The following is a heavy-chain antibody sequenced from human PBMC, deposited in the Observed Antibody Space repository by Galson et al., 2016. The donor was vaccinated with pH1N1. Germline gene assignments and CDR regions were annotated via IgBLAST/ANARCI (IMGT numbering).Heavy chain of an antibody. CDR2: ISSNGGST. CDR1: GFIFSSYA. D-gene: IGHD1-26*01. V-gene: IGHV3-64*01. Sequence: SLRLSCAASGFIFSSYAMHWVRQAPGKGLEYVSAISSNGGSTYYANSVKGRFTISRDNSKNTQYLQMGSLRAEDMAVYYCARDQGWGNDPFDIWGQGTMVTVSS. J-gene: IGHJ3*02. CDR3: ARDQGWGNDPFDI.